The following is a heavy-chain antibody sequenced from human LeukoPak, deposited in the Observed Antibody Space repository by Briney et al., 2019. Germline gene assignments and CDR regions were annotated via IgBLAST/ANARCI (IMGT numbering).Heavy chain of an antibody. CDR3: ARFGVDYDMDV. CDR2: IHYSGRP. J-gene: IGHJ6*02. D-gene: IGHD3-16*01. CDR1: GGSISGHY. Sequence: SETLSLTCTVSGGSISGHYWTWVRQPPGKGLEWIGQIHYSGRPDYNPSLKSRVTISVDTSKNQLSLKVTSVTGADTAVYYCARFGVDYDMDVWGQGTTVTVSS. V-gene: IGHV4-59*11.